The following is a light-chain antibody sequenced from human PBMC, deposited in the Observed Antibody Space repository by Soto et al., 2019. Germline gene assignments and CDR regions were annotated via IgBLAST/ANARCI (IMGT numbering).Light chain of an antibody. Sequence: DIQMTQSPSTLSASVCDRVTITCCSSQSMNNWLAWYRQKPGKGPKFLIYDASNLESGVPSRFSGSASGTEFTLTISSLQPDDFATYYCQQYDNYPLTFGGGTKVDI. CDR1: QSMNNW. V-gene: IGKV1-5*01. CDR2: DAS. CDR3: QQYDNYPLT. J-gene: IGKJ4*01.